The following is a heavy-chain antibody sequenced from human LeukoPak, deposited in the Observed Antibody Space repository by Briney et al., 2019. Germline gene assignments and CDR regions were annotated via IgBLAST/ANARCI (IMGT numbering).Heavy chain of an antibody. D-gene: IGHD2-15*01. CDR1: GFTFSSYG. CDR2: IWYDGSNK. Sequence: PGGSLRLSCAASGFTFSSYGMHWVRQAPGKGLEWVAVIWYDGSNKYYADSVKGRFTISRDNSKNTLYLQMNSLRAEDTAVYYCGRDALGYCSGGSCYSLGYWGQGTLVTVSS. J-gene: IGHJ4*02. CDR3: GRDALGYCSGGSCYSLGY. V-gene: IGHV3-33*01.